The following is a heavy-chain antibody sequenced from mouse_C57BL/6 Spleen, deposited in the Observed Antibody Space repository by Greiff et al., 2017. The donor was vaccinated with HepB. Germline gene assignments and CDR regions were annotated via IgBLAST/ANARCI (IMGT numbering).Heavy chain of an antibody. CDR2: IYPGSGST. CDR3: ARARSYYYGSTYYFDH. V-gene: IGHV1-55*01. J-gene: IGHJ2*01. CDR1: GYTFTSYW. D-gene: IGHD1-1*01. Sequence: VQLQQSGAELVKPGASVKMSCKASGYTFTSYWITWVKQRPGQGLEWIGDIYPGSGSTNYNEKFKSKATLTVDTSSSTAYMQLSSLTSEDSAVYYCARARSYYYGSTYYFDHWGQGTTLTVSS.